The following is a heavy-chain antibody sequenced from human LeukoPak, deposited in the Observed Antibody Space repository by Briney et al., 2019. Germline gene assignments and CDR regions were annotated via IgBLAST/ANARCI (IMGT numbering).Heavy chain of an antibody. V-gene: IGHV4-34*01. D-gene: IGHD3-10*01. CDR3: ARRLGRKFGERFYYYHYMDV. J-gene: IGHJ6*03. CDR2: MNHSGST. CDR1: GGSFSGYY. Sequence: ASETLSLTCAVYGGSFSGYYWSWIRQPPGKGLEWIGEMNHSGSTNYNPSLKSRVTISVDTSKNQFSLKLSSVTAADTAVYYCARRLGRKFGERFYYYHYMDVWGKGTTVTISS.